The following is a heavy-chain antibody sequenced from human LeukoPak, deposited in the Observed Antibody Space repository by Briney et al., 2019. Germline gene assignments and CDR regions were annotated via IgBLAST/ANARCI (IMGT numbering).Heavy chain of an antibody. V-gene: IGHV4-39*07. D-gene: IGHD4-17*01. Sequence: PSETLSLTCTVSGGSISSSSYYWGWIRQPPGKGLEWIGSIYYSGSTNYNPSLKSRVTISVDTSKNQFSLKLSSVTAADTAVYYCARVRDDYGDYGAFDIWGQGTMVTVSS. CDR1: GGSISSSSYY. CDR2: IYYSGST. J-gene: IGHJ3*02. CDR3: ARVRDDYGDYGAFDI.